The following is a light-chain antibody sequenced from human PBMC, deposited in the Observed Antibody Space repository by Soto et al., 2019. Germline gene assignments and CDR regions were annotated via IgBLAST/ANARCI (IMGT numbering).Light chain of an antibody. CDR3: HVWDSYGDQSWV. Sequence: SYELTQPPSVSVAPGQTARITCGGSSLGAKNVHWSQQKPGQAPVLVVYDDGDRPSGIPDRFSGSNSGNTATLTISGVEAGDEADYYCHVWDSYGDQSWVFGGGTKLTVL. J-gene: IGLJ3*02. V-gene: IGLV3-21*02. CDR2: DDG. CDR1: SLGAKN.